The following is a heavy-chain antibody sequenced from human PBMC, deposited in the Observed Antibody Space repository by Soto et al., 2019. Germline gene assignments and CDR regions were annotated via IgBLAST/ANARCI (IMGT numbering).Heavy chain of an antibody. J-gene: IGHJ6*02. CDR3: ARGQQLAPAYYYYGRDV. Sequence: QVQLVQSGAEVKKPGSSVKVSCKASGGTFSSYAISWVRQAPGQGLEWMGGIIPIFGTANYAQKFQGRVTINADESTSTAYMELSSLRSEDPAVYYCARGQQLAPAYYYYGRDVWGQGTTVTVSS. D-gene: IGHD6-13*01. V-gene: IGHV1-69*01. CDR1: GGTFSSYA. CDR2: IIPIFGTA.